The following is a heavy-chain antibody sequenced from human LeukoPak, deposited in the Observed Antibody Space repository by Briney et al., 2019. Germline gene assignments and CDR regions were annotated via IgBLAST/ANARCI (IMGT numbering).Heavy chain of an antibody. CDR1: GYTFTSYG. CDR3: ARVGHTIFGVVTPDAFDI. D-gene: IGHD3-3*01. CDR2: ISAYNGNT. J-gene: IGHJ3*02. Sequence: GASVKVSCKASGYTFTSYGISWVRQAPGQGLEWMGWISAYNGNTNYAQKLQGRVTMTTDTSTSTAYMELSRLRSDDTAVYYCARVGHTIFGVVTPDAFDIWGQGTMVTVSS. V-gene: IGHV1-18*01.